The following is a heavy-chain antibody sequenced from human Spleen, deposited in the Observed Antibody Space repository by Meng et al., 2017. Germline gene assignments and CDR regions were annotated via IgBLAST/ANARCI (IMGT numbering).Heavy chain of an antibody. CDR2: ISESGTHK. CDR3: ARESVEYGDNYLDY. D-gene: IGHD4-17*01. Sequence: GESLKISCAASGFTFHSSEMNWVRQTPGKGLEWVSYISESGTHKYYADSVKGRFTISRDNAKNSLSLQMNSLRAEDSAVYYCARESVEYGDNYLDYWGQGTLVTVSS. CDR1: GFTFHSSE. V-gene: IGHV3-48*03. J-gene: IGHJ4*02.